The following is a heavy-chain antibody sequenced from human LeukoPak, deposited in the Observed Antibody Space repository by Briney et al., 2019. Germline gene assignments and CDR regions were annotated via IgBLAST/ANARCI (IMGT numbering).Heavy chain of an antibody. CDR2: ISSSSSYI. CDR3: AKAWSYCSSTSCSAPGY. D-gene: IGHD2-2*01. J-gene: IGHJ4*02. CDR1: GFTFSSYS. Sequence: PGGSLRLSCAASGFTFSSYSMNWVRQAPGKGLEWVSSISSSSSYIYYADSVKGRFTISRDNSKNTLYLQMSSLRAEDTAVYYCAKAWSYCSSTSCSAPGYWGQGTLVTVSS. V-gene: IGHV3-21*01.